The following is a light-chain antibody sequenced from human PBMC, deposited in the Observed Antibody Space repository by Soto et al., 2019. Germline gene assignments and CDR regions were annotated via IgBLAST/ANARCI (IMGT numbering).Light chain of an antibody. Sequence: QSVLTQPASVSGSPGQSITISCTGTSSDIGGYIYVSWYQHHPGKAPKLLIYDVSNRPSGVSNRFSGSKSGNTASLTISGLQVEDDAEYFCSTYTSSRTKFGGGTKLTV. CDR3: STYTSSRTK. CDR1: SSDIGGYIY. J-gene: IGLJ2*01. V-gene: IGLV2-14*03. CDR2: DVS.